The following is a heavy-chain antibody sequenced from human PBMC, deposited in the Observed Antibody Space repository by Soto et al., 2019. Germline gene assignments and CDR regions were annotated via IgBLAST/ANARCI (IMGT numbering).Heavy chain of an antibody. CDR2: TNQDGSEK. Sequence: EVHLVESGGGLVQTGGSLRLSCAISESTVSRDWMNWVRQAPGKGLEWVAHTNQDGSEKYYADSVKGRFTISRDNAKKSLYLQMNSRRAGDTAMYYCSGGVGDAFWGQGTLVTVSS. V-gene: IGHV3-7*01. CDR1: ESTVSRDW. D-gene: IGHD1-26*01. CDR3: SGGVGDAF. J-gene: IGHJ4*02.